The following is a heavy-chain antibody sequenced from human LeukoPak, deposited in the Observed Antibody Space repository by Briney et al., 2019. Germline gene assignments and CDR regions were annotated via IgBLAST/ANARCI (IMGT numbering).Heavy chain of an antibody. CDR2: INPNSGGT. J-gene: IGHJ5*02. V-gene: IGHV1-2*02. D-gene: IGHD3-22*01. Sequence: GASVKVSCKASGYTFTGYYMHWVRQAPGQGLEWMGWINPNSGGTNYAQKFQGRVTMTRDTSISTAYKELSRLRSDDTAVYYCARDGGFTYYYDSSGPRNWFDPWGQGTLVTVSS. CDR3: ARDGGFTYYYDSSGPRNWFDP. CDR1: GYTFTGYY.